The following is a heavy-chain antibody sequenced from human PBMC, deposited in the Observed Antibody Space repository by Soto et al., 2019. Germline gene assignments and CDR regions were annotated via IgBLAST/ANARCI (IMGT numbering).Heavy chain of an antibody. D-gene: IGHD3-16*02. CDR1: GCTFSSYA. J-gene: IGHJ6*03. Sequence: EVQLLESGGGLVQPGGSLRLSCAASGCTFSSYAMSWVRQAPGNGLEWVSAISGSGGSTYYADSVKGRFTISRDNSKNTLYLQMNSLRAEDTAVYYCAKVEADYIWGSYRTDPTYYMDVWGKGTTVTVSS. CDR2: ISGSGGST. CDR3: AKVEADYIWGSYRTDPTYYMDV. V-gene: IGHV3-23*01.